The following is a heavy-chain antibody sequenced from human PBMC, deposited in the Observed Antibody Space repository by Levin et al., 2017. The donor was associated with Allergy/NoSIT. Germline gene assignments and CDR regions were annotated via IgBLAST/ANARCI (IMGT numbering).Heavy chain of an antibody. CDR2: IYYSGNT. CDR3: AGETGYDLDQ. D-gene: IGHD5-12*01. J-gene: IGHJ4*02. Sequence: SETLSLTCTVSGGSISSGGYYWSWIRQHPGKGLEWIGYIYYSGNTYYNPSLKRRATISVDTSKNQFPLKLSTVTAADTAVYYCAGETGYDLDQWGQGTMVTVSS. V-gene: IGHV4-31*03. CDR1: GGSISSGGYY.